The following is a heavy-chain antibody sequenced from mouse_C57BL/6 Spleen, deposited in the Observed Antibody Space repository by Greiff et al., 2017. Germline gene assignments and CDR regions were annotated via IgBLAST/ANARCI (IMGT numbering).Heavy chain of an antibody. V-gene: IGHV1-5*01. J-gene: IGHJ1*03. D-gene: IGHD2-2*01. CDR2: IYPGNSDT. CDR3: TRFYGYDGDWYFDV. Sequence: EVQLQQSGTVLARPGASVKMSCKTSGYTFTSYWMHWVKQRPGQGLEWIGAIYPGNSDTSYNQKFKGKAKLTAVTSASTAYMELSSLTNEDSAVYYCTRFYGYDGDWYFDVWGTGTTVTVSS. CDR1: GYTFTSYW.